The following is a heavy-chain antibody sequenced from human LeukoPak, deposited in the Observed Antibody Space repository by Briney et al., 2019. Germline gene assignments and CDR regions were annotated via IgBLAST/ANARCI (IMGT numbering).Heavy chain of an antibody. Sequence: PVGSLRLSCAASGFTFGSYAMSWVRQAPGKGLEWVSAISHSGGSKYYADSVKGRFTISRDNSKNTLYLQMNSLRAEDTAVYYCARSSIVVVVAPVEGAFDYWGQGTLVTVSS. CDR3: ARSSIVVVVAPVEGAFDY. CDR2: ISHSGGSK. D-gene: IGHD2-15*01. J-gene: IGHJ4*02. CDR1: GFTFGSYA. V-gene: IGHV3-23*01.